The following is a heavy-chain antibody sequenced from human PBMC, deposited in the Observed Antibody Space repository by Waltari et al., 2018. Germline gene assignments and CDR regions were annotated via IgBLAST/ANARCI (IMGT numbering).Heavy chain of an antibody. CDR3: ARDSHDYGGI. Sequence: QVQLQESGPGLVKPSETLSLTCTVSGYSISSGYYWGWIRQPPGKGLEWIGSIYHSGSTYYNPSLKSRVTISVDTSKNQFSLKLSSVTAADTAVYYCARDSHDYGGIWGQGTLVTVSS. D-gene: IGHD4-17*01. CDR1: GYSISSGYY. CDR2: IYHSGST. J-gene: IGHJ4*02. V-gene: IGHV4-38-2*02.